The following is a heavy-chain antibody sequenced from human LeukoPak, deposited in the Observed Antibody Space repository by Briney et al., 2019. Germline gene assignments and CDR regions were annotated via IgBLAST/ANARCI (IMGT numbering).Heavy chain of an antibody. CDR3: ATFWGSGSYYYYYMDV. J-gene: IGHJ6*03. CDR1: GFTFSSYA. Sequence: GGSLRLSCAASGFTFSSYAMSWVRQAPGKGLEWVSAISGSGGSTYYADSVKGRFTVSRDNSKNTLYLQMNSLRAEDTAVYYCATFWGSGSYYYYYMDVWGKGTTVTVSS. V-gene: IGHV3-23*01. CDR2: ISGSGGST. D-gene: IGHD3-10*01.